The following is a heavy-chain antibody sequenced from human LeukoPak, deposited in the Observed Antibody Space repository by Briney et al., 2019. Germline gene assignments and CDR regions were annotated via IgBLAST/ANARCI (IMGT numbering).Heavy chain of an antibody. CDR1: GFTFSSYG. CDR3: AKDKRSPYYYGSGGNWFDP. D-gene: IGHD3-10*01. V-gene: IGHV3-30*18. CDR2: ISYDGSNK. Sequence: GGSLRLSCAASGFTFSSYGMHWVRQAPGKGLEWVAVISYDGSNKYYADSVKGRFTISRDNSKNTLYLQMNSLRAEDTAVYYCAKDKRSPYYYGSGGNWFDPWGQGTLVTVSS. J-gene: IGHJ5*02.